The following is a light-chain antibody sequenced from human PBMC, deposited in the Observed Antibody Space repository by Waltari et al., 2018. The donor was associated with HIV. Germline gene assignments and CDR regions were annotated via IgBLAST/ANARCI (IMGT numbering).Light chain of an antibody. V-gene: IGLV1-40*03. Sequence: QSVLTQPPSVSGAPGQRVTISCTGSGSNIGAGYDVHWYQHFPGRAPKLLIYGHSNRASGVPGRFSGSRSGASASLAITGLRAEDEADYYCQSYDSSLSVVFGGGTTLTVL. CDR2: GHS. CDR3: QSYDSSLSVV. CDR1: GSNIGAGYD. J-gene: IGLJ2*01.